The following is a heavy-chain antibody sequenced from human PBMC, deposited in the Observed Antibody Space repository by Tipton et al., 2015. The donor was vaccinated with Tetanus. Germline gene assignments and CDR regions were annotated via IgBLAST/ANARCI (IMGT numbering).Heavy chain of an antibody. Sequence: TLSLTCTVSGGPISGHYWSWIRQTPGRGLEWIGYISYAGYTSYSPSLKNRVTMSVDTSKNQLFLKLKSVTAADTAVYYCAREMNRFFDIWGRGTLVTVSS. V-gene: IGHV4-59*11. D-gene: IGHD1-14*01. J-gene: IGHJ2*01. CDR1: GGPISGHY. CDR2: ISYAGYT. CDR3: AREMNRFFDI.